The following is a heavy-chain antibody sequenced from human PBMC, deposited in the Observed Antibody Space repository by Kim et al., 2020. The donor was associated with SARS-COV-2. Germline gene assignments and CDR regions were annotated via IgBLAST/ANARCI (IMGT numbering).Heavy chain of an antibody. CDR3: ATDRHAYGDYDY. D-gene: IGHD4-17*01. Sequence: DDAAPVRGIFTISRDDSKDTLYLRMTSLKTEDTAVYYCATDRHAYGDYDYWGQGTLVTVSS. J-gene: IGHJ4*02. V-gene: IGHV3-15*01.